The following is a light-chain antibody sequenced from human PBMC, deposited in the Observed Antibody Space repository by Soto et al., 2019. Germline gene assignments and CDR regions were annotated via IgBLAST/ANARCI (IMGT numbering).Light chain of an antibody. CDR1: QGVSSY. V-gene: IGKV1-39*01. J-gene: IGKJ1*01. Sequence: EILMTQSPASLSASVGDRVTMTCRASQGVSSYLNWYQLKPGKAPQLLIYDASNLQTGVPSRFSGSGSGTEFTLTISSLQPEDFASYYCQQYHTLPWTFGQGTKVEIK. CDR3: QQYHTLPWT. CDR2: DAS.